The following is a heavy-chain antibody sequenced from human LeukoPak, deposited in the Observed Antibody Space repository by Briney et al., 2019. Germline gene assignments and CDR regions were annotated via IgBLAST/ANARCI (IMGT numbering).Heavy chain of an antibody. CDR3: ARDDRSQRGEYRGNWFDR. Sequence: SGTLSLTCAVSGGSISSSNWWRWVRPPPGRGLEWIGEIYHSGSTNYNASLKSRVTISVDKSKNQFSLKLSSVTAADTAVYYCARDDRSQRGEYRGNWFDRWGQGTLVTVSS. CDR1: GGSISSSNW. V-gene: IGHV4-4*02. CDR2: IYHSGST. D-gene: IGHD3-10*01. J-gene: IGHJ5*02.